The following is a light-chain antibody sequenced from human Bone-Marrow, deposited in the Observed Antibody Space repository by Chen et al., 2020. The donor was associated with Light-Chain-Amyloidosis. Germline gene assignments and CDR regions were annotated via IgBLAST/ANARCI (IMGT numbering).Light chain of an antibody. J-gene: IGLJ3*02. CDR2: DDS. Sequence: SYVLTQPSSVSVAPGQTATIACGGNNIGSTSVHWYQQTPGQAPLLVVYDDSDRPSGIPQRLSGSNAGNTATLTISRVEAGDEADYDCQVWDRSSDRPVFGGRTKLTVL. CDR1: NIGSTS. V-gene: IGLV3-21*02. CDR3: QVWDRSSDRPV.